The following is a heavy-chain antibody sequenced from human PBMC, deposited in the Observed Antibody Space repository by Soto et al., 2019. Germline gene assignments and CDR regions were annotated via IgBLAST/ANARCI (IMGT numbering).Heavy chain of an antibody. D-gene: IGHD1-26*01. Sequence: GGSLRLSCTASGFTFGDYAMSWFRQAPGKGLEWVGFIRSKAYGGTTEYAASVKGRFTISRGDSKSIAYLQMNSLKTEDTAVYYCTLGVGASIVVDDYYYGMDVWGQGTTVTVSS. CDR3: TLGVGASIVVDDYYYGMDV. J-gene: IGHJ6*02. CDR2: IRSKAYGGTT. V-gene: IGHV3-49*03. CDR1: GFTFGDYA.